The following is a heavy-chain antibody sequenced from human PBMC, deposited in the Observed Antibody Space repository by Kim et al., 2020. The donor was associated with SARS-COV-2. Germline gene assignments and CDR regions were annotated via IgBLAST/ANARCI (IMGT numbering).Heavy chain of an antibody. CDR2: ISAYNGHT. Sequence: ASVKVSCKASGYTFTSYGISWVRQAPGQGLEWMGWISAYNGHTNYAQKLQGRVTMTTDTSTSTAYMELRSLRSDDPAVYYCARDLRQWLGLYYFDYWGQGTLVTVSS. CDR1: GYTFTSYG. CDR3: ARDLRQWLGLYYFDY. V-gene: IGHV1-18*04. D-gene: IGHD6-19*01. J-gene: IGHJ4*02.